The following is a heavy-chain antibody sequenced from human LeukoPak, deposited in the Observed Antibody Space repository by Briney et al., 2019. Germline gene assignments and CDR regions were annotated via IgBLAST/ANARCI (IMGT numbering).Heavy chain of an antibody. CDR1: GFTFDDYA. V-gene: IGHV3-9*03. CDR2: ITWNSGSI. CDR3: AKDIYATVTNNVDY. D-gene: IGHD4-17*01. Sequence: SGGSLRLSCAASGFTFDDYAMHWVRQAPGKGLEWVSGITWNSGSIGYADSVKGRFIISRDNAKNSLYLQMNSLRAEDMAFYYCAKDIYATVTNNVDYWGQGNLVTVSS. J-gene: IGHJ4*02.